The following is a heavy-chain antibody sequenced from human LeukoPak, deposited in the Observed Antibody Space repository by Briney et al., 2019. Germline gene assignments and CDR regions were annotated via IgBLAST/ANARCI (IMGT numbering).Heavy chain of an antibody. J-gene: IGHJ4*02. V-gene: IGHV1-8*01. D-gene: IGHD2-2*02. CDR3: ARGSHRGYCTTTDCYTVDY. CDR1: RYTFSSYD. CDR2: MNSDSGNT. Sequence: ASVKVSCKASRYTFSSYDINWVRQATGQGLEWMGWMNSDSGNTGCAQKFQGRVTMTRNTSINTAYMELGGLTSDDTAGYICARGSHRGYCTTTDCYTVDYWGQGTPVYVSS.